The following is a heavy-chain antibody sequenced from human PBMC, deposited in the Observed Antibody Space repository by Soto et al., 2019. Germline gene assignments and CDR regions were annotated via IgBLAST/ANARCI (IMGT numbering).Heavy chain of an antibody. CDR1: GFTFSSYA. CDR3: ARGGRDGYNYRNYYYYYGMDV. D-gene: IGHD5-12*01. J-gene: IGHJ6*02. CDR2: ISHDGSNK. V-gene: IGHV3-30-3*01. Sequence: GGSLRLSCAASGFTFSSYATHWVRQAPGKGLEWVAVISHDGSNKYYADSVKGRFTISRDNSKNTLYLQMNSLRAEDTAVYYCARGGRDGYNYRNYYYYYGMDVWGQGTTVTVSS.